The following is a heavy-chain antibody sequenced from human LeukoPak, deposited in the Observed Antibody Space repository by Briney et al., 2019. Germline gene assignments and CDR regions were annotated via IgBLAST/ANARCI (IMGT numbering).Heavy chain of an antibody. CDR3: ARQRFTMRAYAGNWFDP. D-gene: IGHD3-10*01. CDR2: IYPGDSDT. Sequence: GESLKISCKGSGYSFTSYWIGWVRQIPGKGLEWMGIIYPGDSDTRYSPSFQGRVTISADKSISTAYLQWSSLKASDTAMYYCARQRFTMRAYAGNWFDPWGQGTLVTVSS. V-gene: IGHV5-51*01. J-gene: IGHJ5*02. CDR1: GYSFTSYW.